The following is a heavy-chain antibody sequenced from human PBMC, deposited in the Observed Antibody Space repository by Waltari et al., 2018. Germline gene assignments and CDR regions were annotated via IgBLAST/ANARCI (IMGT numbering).Heavy chain of an antibody. D-gene: IGHD6-19*01. Sequence: QVQLVQSGAEVKKPGASVKVSCKASGYTFTSYDINWVRQATGQGLEWMGWMNPNSGNTGYAQKFQGRVTITRNTSISTAYMERSSLRSEDTAVYYCARGLGAVAHYYYYGMDVWGQGTTVTVSS. CDR1: GYTFTSYD. CDR3: ARGLGAVAHYYYYGMDV. CDR2: MNPNSGNT. J-gene: IGHJ6*02. V-gene: IGHV1-8*03.